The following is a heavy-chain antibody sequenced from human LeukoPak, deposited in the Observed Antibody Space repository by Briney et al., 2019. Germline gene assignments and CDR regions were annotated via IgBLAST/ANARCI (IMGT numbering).Heavy chain of an antibody. CDR1: GGSISSYY. Sequence: SETLSLTCTVSGGSISSYYWSWIRQPPGKGLEWIGYIYYSGSTYYNPSLKSRVTISVDRPKNQFSLKLSSVTAADTAVYYCARDRPGFGVGWGAFDIWGQGTMVTVSS. D-gene: IGHD3-3*01. V-gene: IGHV4-59*12. CDR2: IYYSGST. J-gene: IGHJ3*02. CDR3: ARDRPGFGVGWGAFDI.